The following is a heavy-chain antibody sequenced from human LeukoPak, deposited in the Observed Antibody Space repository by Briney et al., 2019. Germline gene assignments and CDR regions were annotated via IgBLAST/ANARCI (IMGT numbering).Heavy chain of an antibody. V-gene: IGHV3-30*03. CDR2: ISYDGSNK. Sequence: WWSPRLSCAASGFSFSSFGMHWVRQAPGKGLEGVAVISYDGSNKYYADSVKGRFTISRDNSKNTLNLQMNSLKGDHTAVYYCARRPRYDIWRIYYNYLDYWGQGTLVTVSS. J-gene: IGHJ4*02. CDR3: ARRPRYDIWRIYYNYLDY. D-gene: IGHD3-3*01. CDR1: GFSFSSFG.